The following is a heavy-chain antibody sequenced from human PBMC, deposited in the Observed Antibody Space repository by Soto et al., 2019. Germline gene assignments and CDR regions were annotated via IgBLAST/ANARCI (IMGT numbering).Heavy chain of an antibody. CDR2: IYTGGSV. CDR1: GFTVSNSY. D-gene: IGHD2-21*01. V-gene: IGHV3-66*04. J-gene: IGHJ4*02. Sequence: GGSLRLCCVASGFTVSNSYMTWVRQAPGKGLEWISVIYTGGSVYYADSVNGRFTVSRDNSKNTLYLQMNSPRAGDTAVYSCARLHMVGTPCLENWGQGT. CDR3: ARLHMVGTPCLEN.